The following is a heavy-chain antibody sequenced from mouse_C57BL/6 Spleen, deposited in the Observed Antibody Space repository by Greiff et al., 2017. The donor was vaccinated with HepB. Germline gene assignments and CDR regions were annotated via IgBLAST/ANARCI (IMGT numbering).Heavy chain of an antibody. Sequence: EVQLVESGGGLVKPGGSLKLSCAASGFTFSSYAMSWVRQTPEKRLEWVATISDGGSYTYYPDNVKGRFTISRDNAKNNLYLQMSHLKSEDTAMYYCARGNYYGSSPYAMDYWGQGTSVTVSS. CDR2: ISDGGSYT. D-gene: IGHD1-1*01. CDR1: GFTFSSYA. J-gene: IGHJ4*01. V-gene: IGHV5-4*01. CDR3: ARGNYYGSSPYAMDY.